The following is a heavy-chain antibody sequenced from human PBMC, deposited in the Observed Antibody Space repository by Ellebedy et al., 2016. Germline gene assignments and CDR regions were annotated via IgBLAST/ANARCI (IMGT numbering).Heavy chain of an antibody. V-gene: IGHV3-21*01. J-gene: IGHJ3*02. CDR2: ISSSSSYI. CDR3: ARGGYCSSSNCFLGPLDI. Sequence: GGSLRLSCAASGFTFSSYSMNWVRQAPGKGLEWVSSISSSSSYIYYADSVKGRFTSYRDNVKNSLYLQMNSLGAEDTAVYYCARGGYCSSSNCFLGPLDIWGQGTMVTVSS. CDR1: GFTFSSYS. D-gene: IGHD2-2*01.